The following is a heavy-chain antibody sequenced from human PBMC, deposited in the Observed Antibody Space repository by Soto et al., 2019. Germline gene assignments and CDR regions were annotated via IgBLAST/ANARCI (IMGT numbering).Heavy chain of an antibody. Sequence: SETLSLTCTISGGSISVYYWSWVRQPPGHELEWIGYIYASGSPYYNPSLRSRVTISADTSKNQISLKLTSPTAADTAVYYCARGVGSSPPRHWGRGTLVTVSS. V-gene: IGHV4-59*01. CDR3: ARGVGSSPPRH. D-gene: IGHD1-26*01. CDR1: GGSISVYY. J-gene: IGHJ4*02. CDR2: IYASGSP.